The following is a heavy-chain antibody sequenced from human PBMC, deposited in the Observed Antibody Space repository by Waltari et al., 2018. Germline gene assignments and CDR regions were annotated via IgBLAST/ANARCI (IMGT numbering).Heavy chain of an antibody. Sequence: QVQLVQSGAEVKKPGASVKVSCKASGYTFTGYYMHWVRQAPGQGLEWMGRINPNSGGTNYAQKFQGRVTMTRDTSISTAYMELSRLRSDDTAVYYCARDFQSYYDSSGYYNYWGQGTLVTVSS. CDR3: ARDFQSYYDSSGYYNY. CDR2: INPNSGGT. CDR1: GYTFTGYY. J-gene: IGHJ4*02. V-gene: IGHV1-2*06. D-gene: IGHD3-22*01.